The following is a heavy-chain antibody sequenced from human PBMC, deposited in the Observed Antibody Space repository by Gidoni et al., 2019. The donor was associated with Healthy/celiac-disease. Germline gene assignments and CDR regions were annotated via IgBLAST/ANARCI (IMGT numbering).Heavy chain of an antibody. D-gene: IGHD1-26*01. CDR2: NSASNSNT. J-gene: IGHJ4*02. CDR3: ARDRYSGSYPSLDY. Sequence: QVQLVQSGAEVKKPGAAVKVSCKASGYTFTSYGISWVRQAPGQGLEWVGWNSASNSNTNYAQKLQGRVTMTTNTSTSTAYMELRSLGSDDPAVYYCARDRYSGSYPSLDYWGQGTLVTVSS. CDR1: GYTFTSYG. V-gene: IGHV1-18*01.